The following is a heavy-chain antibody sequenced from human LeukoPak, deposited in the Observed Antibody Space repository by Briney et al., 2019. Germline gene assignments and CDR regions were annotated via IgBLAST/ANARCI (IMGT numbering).Heavy chain of an antibody. V-gene: IGHV4-59*12. D-gene: IGHD1-26*01. J-gene: IGHJ4*02. CDR2: IYHSGST. CDR3: ASRDGSSNPLDY. CDR1: GGSISSYY. Sequence: SETLSLTCTVSGGSISSYYWSWIRQPPGKGLEWIGYIYHSGSTNYNPSLKSRVTISVDRSKNQFSLKLSPVTAADTAVYYCASRDGSSNPLDYWGQGTLVTVSS.